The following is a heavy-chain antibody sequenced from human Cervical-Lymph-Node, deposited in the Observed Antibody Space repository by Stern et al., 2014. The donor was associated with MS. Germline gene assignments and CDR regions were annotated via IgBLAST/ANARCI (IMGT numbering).Heavy chain of an antibody. D-gene: IGHD3-10*01. V-gene: IGHV3-30*03. Sequence: VQLVESGGGVVQPGKSLRLSCAASGFTFSDYGMHWVRQAPGKGLEWVALATYDGSDQYYADSVKGRFTVSRDHSKNTVLLQMNGLRPEDTAVYFCARDRGLTHYFYGMDVWGQGTTVTVSS. J-gene: IGHJ6*02. CDR3: ARDRGLTHYFYGMDV. CDR2: ATYDGSDQ. CDR1: GFTFSDYG.